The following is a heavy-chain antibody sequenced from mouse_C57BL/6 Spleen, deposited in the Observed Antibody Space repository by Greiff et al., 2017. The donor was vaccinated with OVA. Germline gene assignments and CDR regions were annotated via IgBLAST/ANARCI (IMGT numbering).Heavy chain of an antibody. Sequence: QVQLQQPGAELVMPGASVKLSCKASGYTFTSYWMHWVKQRPGQGLEWIGEIDPSDSYTNYNQKFKGKSTLTVAKSSSTAYMPLSSLTSEDSAVYYCARYGGSSPYYFDYWGQGTTLTVSS. V-gene: IGHV1-69*01. CDR3: ARYGGSSPYYFDY. CDR1: GYTFTSYW. D-gene: IGHD1-1*01. CDR2: IDPSDSYT. J-gene: IGHJ2*01.